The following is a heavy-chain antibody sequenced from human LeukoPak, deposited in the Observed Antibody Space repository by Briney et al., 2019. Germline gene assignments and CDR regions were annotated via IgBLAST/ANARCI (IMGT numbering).Heavy chain of an antibody. J-gene: IGHJ4*02. V-gene: IGHV1-69*05. CDR2: IIPIFGTA. CDR1: GGTFSCYA. Sequence: ASVKVSCKASGGTFSCYAISWVRQAPGQGREWMGGIIPIFGTANYAQKFQGRVTITTDECTSTAYMELSSLRSEDTAVYYCARNDDFWSGTVVGWGQGTLVTVSS. D-gene: IGHD3-3*01. CDR3: ARNDDFWSGTVVG.